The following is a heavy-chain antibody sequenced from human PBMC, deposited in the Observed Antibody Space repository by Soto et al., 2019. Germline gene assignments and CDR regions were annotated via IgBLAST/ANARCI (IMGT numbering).Heavy chain of an antibody. Sequence: QVQLQESGPGLVKPSQTLSLTCTVSGGSISSGGYYWSWIRQHPGKGLEWIGYIYYSGSTYYNPSLMSRGTLSVDTSKTQCSVKLSSVTAADTAVYYCACGAYWYFDLWCRGTLVTVSS. CDR2: IYYSGST. CDR3: ACGAYWYFDL. D-gene: IGHD3-10*01. CDR1: GGSISSGGYY. V-gene: IGHV4-31*03. J-gene: IGHJ2*01.